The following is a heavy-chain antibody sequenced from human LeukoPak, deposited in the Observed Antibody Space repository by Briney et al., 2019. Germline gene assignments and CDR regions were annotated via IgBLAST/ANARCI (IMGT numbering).Heavy chain of an antibody. CDR1: GFIFNTYG. CDR2: FYGGDGQT. D-gene: IGHD1-1*01. V-gene: IGHV3-23*01. Sequence: GGSLRLSCAISGFIFNTYGMNWVRQTPGKGLEWVSTFYGGDGQTFYADSVKGRFTISRDSSRNTVSLQMNSLRVEDTAVYYCARGIYWSLDSWGQGTLVTVSS. CDR3: ARGIYWSLDS. J-gene: IGHJ4*02.